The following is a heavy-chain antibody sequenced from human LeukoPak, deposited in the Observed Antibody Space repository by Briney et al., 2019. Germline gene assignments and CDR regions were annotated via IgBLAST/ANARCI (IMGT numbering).Heavy chain of an antibody. CDR1: GGSISSSSYY. Sequence: SETLSLTCTISGGSISSSSYYWGWIRQPTGKGLEWIGSIYYSGSTYYNPSLKSRVTISVDTSKNQFSLKLSSVAAADTAVYYCAREWYSSSIDYWGQGTLVTVSS. CDR3: AREWYSSSIDY. D-gene: IGHD6-6*01. CDR2: IYYSGST. J-gene: IGHJ4*02. V-gene: IGHV4-39*02.